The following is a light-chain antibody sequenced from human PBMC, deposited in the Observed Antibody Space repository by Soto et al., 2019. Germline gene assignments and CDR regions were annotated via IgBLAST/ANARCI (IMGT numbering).Light chain of an antibody. J-gene: IGKJ1*01. CDR3: QQYNSYWT. Sequence: DIQMTQSPSPLSASVGDRVTITCRASQSISSWLAWYQQKPGKAPQLLIYDASSLESGVPSRFSGSGSGTEFTLTISSLQPDDFATYYCQQYNSYWTFGQGTKVEIK. V-gene: IGKV1-5*01. CDR1: QSISSW. CDR2: DAS.